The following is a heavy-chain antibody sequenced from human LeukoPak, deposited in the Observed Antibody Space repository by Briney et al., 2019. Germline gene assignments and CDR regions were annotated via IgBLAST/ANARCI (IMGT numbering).Heavy chain of an antibody. CDR3: ARESGQWLVRYYYGMDV. V-gene: IGHV1-18*01. D-gene: IGHD6-19*01. Sequence: ASVKVSCKASGYTFTSYGISWVRQAPGQGLEWMGWISAYNGNTNYTQKLQGRVTMTTDTSTSTAYMELRSLRSDDTAVYYCARESGQWLVRYYYGMDVWGQGTTVTVSS. J-gene: IGHJ6*02. CDR1: GYTFTSYG. CDR2: ISAYNGNT.